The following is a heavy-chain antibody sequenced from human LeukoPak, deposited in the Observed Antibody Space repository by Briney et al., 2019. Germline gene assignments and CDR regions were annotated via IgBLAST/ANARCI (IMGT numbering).Heavy chain of an antibody. V-gene: IGHV4-38-2*02. CDR3: ARAPIIGSPFDY. D-gene: IGHD3-16*01. Sequence: SETLSLTCTVSGYSITRGYYWGWIRQPPGKGLEWIGSVYHSGSTYYNPSLKSRVILSPDTSKNQIALKLSSVTSADTAVYYCARAPIIGSPFDYWGQGTLVTVSS. J-gene: IGHJ4*02. CDR1: GYSITRGYY. CDR2: VYHSGST.